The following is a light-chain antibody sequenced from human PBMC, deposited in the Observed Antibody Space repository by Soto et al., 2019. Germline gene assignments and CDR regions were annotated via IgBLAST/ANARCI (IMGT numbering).Light chain of an antibody. J-gene: IGKJ5*01. CDR3: QQYGSSPT. Sequence: EIVLTQSPGTLSLFPGERATLSCRASQSLTTRYLAWYQHKPVQAPRFLIYGASSRATGIPDRFSGGGSGTDFTLTISRLEPDDFAVYHCQQYGSSPTFGQGTRLEIK. CDR2: GAS. CDR1: QSLTTRY. V-gene: IGKV3-20*01.